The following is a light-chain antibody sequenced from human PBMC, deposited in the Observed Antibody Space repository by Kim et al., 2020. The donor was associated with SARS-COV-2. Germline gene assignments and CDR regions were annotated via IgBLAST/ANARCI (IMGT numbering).Light chain of an antibody. J-gene: IGLJ3*02. V-gene: IGLV1-40*03. Sequence: RVAMACTVTSSNLGSKYGVAWYRQIPGEAPQLLIHDNTNRADGVPDRFPGSKSGVSATLAIAGLQPEDESHYYCLSFDDSLNGWVFGGGTQLTVL. CDR1: SSNLGSKYG. CDR2: DNT. CDR3: LSFDDSLNGWV.